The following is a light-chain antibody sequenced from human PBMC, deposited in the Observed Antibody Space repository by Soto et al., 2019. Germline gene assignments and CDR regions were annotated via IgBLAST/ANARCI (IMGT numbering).Light chain of an antibody. Sequence: IVLTQSPGTLSLSPGERATVSCRASQTMSSRQLAWYQQRPGQAPRLLIYAASSRATGIPDRFSGGGSGTDFTLTISRLEPEDFAVYYCHQHYYSRTFGQGTKVDI. CDR2: AAS. CDR1: QTMSSRQ. CDR3: HQHYYSRT. V-gene: IGKV3-20*01. J-gene: IGKJ1*01.